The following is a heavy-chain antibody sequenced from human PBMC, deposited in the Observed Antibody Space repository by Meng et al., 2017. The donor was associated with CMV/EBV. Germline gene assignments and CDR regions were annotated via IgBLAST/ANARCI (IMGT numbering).Heavy chain of an antibody. Sequence: GSLRLSCAASGFTFSSYSMNWVRQAPGKGLEWVSSISSSSSYIYYADSVKGRFTISRDNAKNSLYLQMNSLRAEDTAVYYCAGGIAAAGEVDYWGQGTLVTVSS. CDR3: AGGIAAAGEVDY. J-gene: IGHJ4*02. V-gene: IGHV3-21*01. CDR1: GFTFSSYS. D-gene: IGHD6-13*01. CDR2: ISSSSSYI.